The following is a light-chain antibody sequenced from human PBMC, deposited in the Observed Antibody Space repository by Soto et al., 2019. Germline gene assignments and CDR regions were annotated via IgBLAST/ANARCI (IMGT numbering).Light chain of an antibody. V-gene: IGLV2-8*01. J-gene: IGLJ1*01. Sequence: QSVLTQPPSASGSPGQSVTISCTGTSSDVGNYNFVSWYQHHPGKAPKLIIYEVTKRPSGVPDRFSGSKSGSTASLTVSGLQAKDDADYYCSSYADSNNYVFGTGTKVTVL. CDR3: SSYADSNNYV. CDR1: SSDVGNYNF. CDR2: EVT.